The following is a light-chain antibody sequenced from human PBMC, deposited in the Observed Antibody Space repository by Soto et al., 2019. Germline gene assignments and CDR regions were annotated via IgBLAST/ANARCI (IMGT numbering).Light chain of an antibody. CDR3: QEYKSYSGP. V-gene: IGKV1-39*01. CDR2: AAS. CDR1: QSIRRS. Sequence: EIKMTQSPSSLSASVADRVTITCRASQSIRRSLNWYQQKPGKAPKLLIYAASSLQSGVPSRFGGSGSGTEFTLSIIILQADDFASYYCQEYKSYSGPFGPGTNVDIK. J-gene: IGKJ3*01.